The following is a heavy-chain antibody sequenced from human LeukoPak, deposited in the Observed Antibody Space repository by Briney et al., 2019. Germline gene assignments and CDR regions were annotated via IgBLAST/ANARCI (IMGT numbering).Heavy chain of an antibody. Sequence: PGGSLRLSCAASGFTFSSYSMNWVRQAPGKGLEWVSYISSSSSTIYYADSVKGRFTISRDNAKNSLYLQMNSLRAEDTAVYYCAREVRIAARQGAFDIWGQGTMVTVSS. CDR2: ISSSSSTI. CDR1: GFTFSSYS. CDR3: AREVRIAARQGAFDI. V-gene: IGHV3-48*01. J-gene: IGHJ3*02. D-gene: IGHD6-6*01.